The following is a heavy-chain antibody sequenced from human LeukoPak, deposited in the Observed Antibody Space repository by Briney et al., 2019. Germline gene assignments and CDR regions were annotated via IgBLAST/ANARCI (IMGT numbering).Heavy chain of an antibody. Sequence: RGSLRLSCAASGFTVSSNYMSWVRQAPGKGLEWVSVIYSGGSTYYVDSVKGRFTISRDNSKNTLYLQMNSLRAEDTAVYYCARTDWGFGMDVWGQGTTVTVSS. J-gene: IGHJ6*02. CDR2: IYSGGST. V-gene: IGHV3-66*01. D-gene: IGHD7-27*01. CDR3: ARTDWGFGMDV. CDR1: GFTVSSNY.